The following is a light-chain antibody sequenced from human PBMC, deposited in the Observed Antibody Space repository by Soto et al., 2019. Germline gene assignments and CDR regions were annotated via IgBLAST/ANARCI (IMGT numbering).Light chain of an antibody. J-gene: IGKJ2*01. CDR1: RGISNW. V-gene: IGKV1-5*03. CDR2: KAS. Sequence: DIQMTQSPSTLSASVGDRVTITCRASRGISNWLAWYQQKPGKAPILLIYKASSFESGVPSRFSGSGSGTEFTLTISSLQPDDFATYYCQQYMAYPYTFGQGTKLEI. CDR3: QQYMAYPYT.